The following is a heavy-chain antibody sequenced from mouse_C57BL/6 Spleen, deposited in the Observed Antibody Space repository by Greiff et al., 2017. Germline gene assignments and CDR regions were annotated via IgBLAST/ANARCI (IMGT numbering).Heavy chain of an antibody. D-gene: IGHD1-1*01. J-gene: IGHJ1*03. CDR2: IYPRSGNT. CDR1: GYTFTSYG. V-gene: IGHV1-81*01. Sequence: VQPKESGAELARPGASVKLSCKASGYTFTSYGISWVKQRTGQGREWIWEIYPRSGNTYYNEKFKGKAPLTADKSSSTAYMELRSLTSEDSAVYFCARENYYGSSHWYFDVWGTGTTVTVSS. CDR3: ARENYYGSSHWYFDV.